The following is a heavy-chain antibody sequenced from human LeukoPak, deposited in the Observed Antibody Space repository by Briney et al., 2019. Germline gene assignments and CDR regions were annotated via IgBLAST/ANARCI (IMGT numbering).Heavy chain of an antibody. CDR2: ISAYNGNT. CDR1: GYTFTSYA. J-gene: IGHJ3*02. Sequence: ASVKVSCKASGYTFTSYAISWVRQAPGQGLEWMGWISAYNGNTNYAQKVQGRVTMTTDTSTSTAYMELRSLRPDDTAVYYCARHCTSTSCYTADSFDIWGQGTMVTVSS. V-gene: IGHV1-18*01. D-gene: IGHD2-2*02. CDR3: ARHCTSTSCYTADSFDI.